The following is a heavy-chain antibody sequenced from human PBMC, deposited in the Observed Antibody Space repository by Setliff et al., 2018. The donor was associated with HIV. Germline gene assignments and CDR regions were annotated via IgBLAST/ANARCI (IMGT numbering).Heavy chain of an antibody. CDR3: ARLRSYYGAFDI. CDR2: IYTSGST. Sequence: PSETLSLTCTVSGGSISSGSYYWSWIRQPAGKGLEWIGHIYTSGSTNYNPSLKSRVTISVDTSKNQFSLKLSSVTAADTAVYYCARLRSYYGAFDIWGQGTMVTVSS. CDR1: GGSISSGSYY. D-gene: IGHD1-26*01. V-gene: IGHV4-61*09. J-gene: IGHJ3*02.